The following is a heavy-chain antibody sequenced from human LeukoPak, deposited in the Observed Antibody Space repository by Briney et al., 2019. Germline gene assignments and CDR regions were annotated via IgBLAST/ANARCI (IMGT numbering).Heavy chain of an antibody. CDR1: GGSISSSNW. J-gene: IGHJ4*02. D-gene: IGHD3-10*01. CDR3: ARDRGYGSGSYYYDY. Sequence: SGTLSLTCAVSGGSISSSNWWSWIRQHPGKGLEWIGYIYYSGSTYYNPSLKSRVTISIDTSKNQFSLKLSSVTAADTAVYYCARDRGYGSGSYYYDYWGQGTLVTVSS. V-gene: IGHV4-31*11. CDR2: IYYSGST.